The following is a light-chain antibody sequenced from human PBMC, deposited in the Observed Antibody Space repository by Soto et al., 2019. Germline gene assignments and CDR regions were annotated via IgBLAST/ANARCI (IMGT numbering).Light chain of an antibody. Sequence: QSALTHPPSASGSPGQSVTISCTGTSSDIGGYNYVSWYQQHPGKAPKLMTYEVSKRPSGVPDRFSGSKSGNTASLTVSRLQAEDEADYYCSSYAGSNNWDFGTGTKVTVL. CDR2: EVS. V-gene: IGLV2-8*01. J-gene: IGLJ1*01. CDR1: SSDIGGYNY. CDR3: SSYAGSNNWD.